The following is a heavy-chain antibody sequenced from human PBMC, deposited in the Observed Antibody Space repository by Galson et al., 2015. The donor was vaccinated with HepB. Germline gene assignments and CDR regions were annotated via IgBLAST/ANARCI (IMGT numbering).Heavy chain of an antibody. CDR1: GVTFSSSN. J-gene: IGHJ4*02. V-gene: IGHV3-21*06. D-gene: IGHD6-19*01. Sequence: SLRLSCAASGVTFSSSNMNWVRQAPGKGLEWVSSISSDSTDIKYADLVKGRFTVSRENAKNSMYLQMNSLRDEDTALYSCARESVGWSRDYWGQRSLVTVSS. CDR2: ISSDSTDI. CDR3: ARESVGWSRDY.